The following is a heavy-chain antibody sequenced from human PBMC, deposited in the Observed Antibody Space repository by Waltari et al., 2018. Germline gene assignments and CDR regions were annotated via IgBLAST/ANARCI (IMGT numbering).Heavy chain of an antibody. CDR2: ISGSGRAT. Sequence: EVQLLESGGGLVQPGGSLRLSCAASGFTVNNYPLPFCRQAPRKGRQWVSGISGSGRATYYADSVKGRFTISRDSPKNTLYLQMNSLRAEDTAVYYCARIKSLGRYDTSGDESNFDQWGQGALVTVSS. J-gene: IGHJ4*02. D-gene: IGHD3-22*01. V-gene: IGHV3-23*01. CDR3: ARIKSLGRYDTSGDESNFDQ. CDR1: GFTVNNYP.